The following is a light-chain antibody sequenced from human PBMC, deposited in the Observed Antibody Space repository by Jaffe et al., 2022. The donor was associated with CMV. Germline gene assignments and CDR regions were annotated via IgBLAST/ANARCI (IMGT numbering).Light chain of an antibody. J-gene: IGKJ2*01. CDR2: KTS. CDR3: QQYDSYPYT. Sequence: DIQMTQSPSTLSASIGDSVTITCRASQSINKWLAWYQQKPGKAPKLLIYKTSTLQTGVPSRFSGSGSGTQFTLTISSLQPDDFATYSCQQYDSYPYTFGLGTKLEIK. V-gene: IGKV1-5*03. CDR1: QSINKW.